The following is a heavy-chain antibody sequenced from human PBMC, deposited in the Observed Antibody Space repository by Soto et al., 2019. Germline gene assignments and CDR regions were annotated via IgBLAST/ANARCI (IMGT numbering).Heavy chain of an antibody. CDR3: ARDLSRSGYEFFVYYYYGMDV. CDR2: IWYDGSNK. J-gene: IGHJ6*02. V-gene: IGHV3-33*01. Sequence: GGSLRLSCAASGFTFSSYGMHWVRQAPGKGLEWVAVIWYDGSNKYYADSVKGRFTISRDNSKNTLYLQMNSLRAEDTAVYYCARDLSRSGYEFFVYYYYGMDVWGQGTTVTVSS. D-gene: IGHD5-12*01. CDR1: GFTFSSYG.